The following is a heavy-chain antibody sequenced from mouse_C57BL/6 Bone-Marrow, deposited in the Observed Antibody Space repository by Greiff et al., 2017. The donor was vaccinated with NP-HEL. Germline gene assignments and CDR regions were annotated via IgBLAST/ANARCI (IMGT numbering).Heavy chain of an antibody. J-gene: IGHJ3*01. Sequence: VQLQQSGPELVKPGASVKISCKASGYAFSSSWMNWVKQRPGKGLEWIGRIYPGDGDANYNGKFKGKATLTADKSSSTAYMQLSSLTSEDSAVYFCARTAYYSNYGFFFAYWGQGTLVTVSA. CDR2: IYPGDGDA. V-gene: IGHV1-82*01. CDR1: GYAFSSSW. CDR3: ARTAYYSNYGFFFAY. D-gene: IGHD2-5*01.